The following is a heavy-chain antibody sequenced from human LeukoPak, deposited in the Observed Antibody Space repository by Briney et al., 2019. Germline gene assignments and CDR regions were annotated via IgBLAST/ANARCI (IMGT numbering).Heavy chain of an antibody. J-gene: IGHJ4*02. CDR1: GFTFSSYA. CDR2: ISGSGGST. Sequence: QPGGSLRLSCAASGFTFSSYAMSWVRQAPGKGLEWVSAISGSGGSTYYADSVKGRFTISRDNSKNTLFLQMNSLRPEDTAVYYCAVGGGGYSEPIPFDYWGQGTLVTVSS. V-gene: IGHV3-23*01. D-gene: IGHD1-26*01. CDR3: AVGGGGYSEPIPFDY.